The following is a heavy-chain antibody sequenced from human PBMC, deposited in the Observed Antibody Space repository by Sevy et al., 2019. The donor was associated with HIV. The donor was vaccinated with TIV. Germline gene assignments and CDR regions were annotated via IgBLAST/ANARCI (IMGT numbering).Heavy chain of an antibody. Sequence: GGSLRLSCAACGFTFSSYGMHWVRQAPGKGLEWVAVISYDGSNKYYADSVKGRFTISRDNSKNTLYLQMNSLRAEDTAVYYCAKDYEDAFDIWGQGTMVTVSS. CDR1: GFTFSSYG. J-gene: IGHJ3*02. V-gene: IGHV3-30*18. CDR2: ISYDGSNK. CDR3: AKDYEDAFDI. D-gene: IGHD3-3*01.